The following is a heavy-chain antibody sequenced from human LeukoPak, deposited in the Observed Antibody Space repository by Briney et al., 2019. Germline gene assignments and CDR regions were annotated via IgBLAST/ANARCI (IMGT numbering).Heavy chain of an antibody. J-gene: IGHJ4*02. Sequence: GGSLRLSCAASGFTFSSYGMSWVRQAPGKGLEWVSAISGSGGTTYYADSVKGRLTTSRDNAKNTLYLQMNSLRAEDTAIYYCAKGGESWTYYFDYWGQGTLVTVSS. CDR3: AKGGESWTYYFDY. CDR2: ISGSGGTT. V-gene: IGHV3-23*01. CDR1: GFTFSSYG. D-gene: IGHD3-16*01.